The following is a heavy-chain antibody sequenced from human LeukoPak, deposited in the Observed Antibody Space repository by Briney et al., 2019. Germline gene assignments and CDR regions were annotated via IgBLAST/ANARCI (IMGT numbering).Heavy chain of an antibody. Sequence: PGGSLILSCSASGFTVSSNYMSWFRQAPGKGLEWVSVIYSGGSTYYADSVKGRFTISRDNCKNTLYLQMNSLRAEDTAVYYCARSGSSLAFDIWGQGTMVTVSS. J-gene: IGHJ3*02. CDR1: GFTVSSNY. CDR2: IYSGGST. D-gene: IGHD6-13*01. V-gene: IGHV3-66*01. CDR3: ARSGSSLAFDI.